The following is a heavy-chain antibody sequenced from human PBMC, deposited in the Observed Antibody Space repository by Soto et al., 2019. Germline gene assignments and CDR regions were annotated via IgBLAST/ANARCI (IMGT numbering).Heavy chain of an antibody. D-gene: IGHD6-19*01. CDR3: ARDRGYNTGWYGGDLDL. Sequence: EVQLVESGGGLVQPGESLRLSCAASGFTFSSYEMNWVRQAPGKGLEWVAYISSRGTSIFYADSVKGRFSISRDNDNDSVSLLMNNLKVDDTAVYYCARDRGYNTGWYGGDLDLWGQGTLVTVSS. CDR2: ISSRGTSI. J-gene: IGHJ4*02. V-gene: IGHV3-48*03. CDR1: GFTFSSYE.